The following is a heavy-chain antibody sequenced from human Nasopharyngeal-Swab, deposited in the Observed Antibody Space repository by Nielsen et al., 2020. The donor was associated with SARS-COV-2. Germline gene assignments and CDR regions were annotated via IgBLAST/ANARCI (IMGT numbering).Heavy chain of an antibody. CDR3: ARGVPAAAFDY. CDR2: IWYDGSNK. CDR1: GFTFSSYG. V-gene: IGHV3-33*01. D-gene: IGHD2-2*01. Sequence: GGSLRLSCAASGFTFSSYGMHWVRQAPGKGLEWVAVIWYDGSNKYYADSVKGRFTISRDNSKNTLYLQMNSLRAEDTAVYYCARGVPAAAFDYGGQGTLVPSPQ. J-gene: IGHJ4*02.